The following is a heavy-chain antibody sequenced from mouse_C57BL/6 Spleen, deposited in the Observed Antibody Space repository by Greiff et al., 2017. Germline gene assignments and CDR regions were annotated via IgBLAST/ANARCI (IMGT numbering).Heavy chain of an antibody. CDR2: ISYDGSN. Sequence: EVQLQESGPGLVKPSQSLSLTCSVTGYSITSGYYWNWIRQFPGNKLEWMGYISYDGSNNYNPSLKNRISITRDTSTNQFFLKLNSVTTEDTATYYCAKGGDYYGSSYDWYFDVWGTGTTVTVSS. CDR1: GYSITSGYY. V-gene: IGHV3-6*01. CDR3: AKGGDYYGSSYDWYFDV. D-gene: IGHD1-1*01. J-gene: IGHJ1*03.